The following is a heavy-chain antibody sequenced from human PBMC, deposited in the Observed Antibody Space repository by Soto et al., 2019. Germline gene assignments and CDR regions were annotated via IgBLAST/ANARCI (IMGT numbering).Heavy chain of an antibody. CDR3: AFGYSGYDSTPTFDY. J-gene: IGHJ4*02. CDR2: INQSGST. D-gene: IGHD5-12*01. V-gene: IGHV4-34*01. CDR1: GGSFSGYY. Sequence: QVQLQQWGAGLLKPSETLSLTCAVYGGSFSGYYWSWIRQPPGKGREWIGEINQSGSTNYNPSLKSRVTISVDTSKNQFSLKLSSVTAADTAVYYCAFGYSGYDSTPTFDYWGQGTLVTVSS.